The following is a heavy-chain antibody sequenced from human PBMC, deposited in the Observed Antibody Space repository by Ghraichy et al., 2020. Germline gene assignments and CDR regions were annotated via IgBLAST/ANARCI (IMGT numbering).Heavy chain of an antibody. CDR2: IYHSWST. CDR1: GGSISSSNW. V-gene: IGHV4-4*02. Sequence: SETLSLTCAVSGGSISSSNWWSWVRQPPGKGLEWIGEIYHSWSTNYNPSLKSRVTISVDKSKNQFSLKLSSVTAADTAVYYCARDRYYGSGSSNAFDIWGQGTMVTVSS. D-gene: IGHD3-10*01. J-gene: IGHJ3*02. CDR3: ARDRYYGSGSSNAFDI.